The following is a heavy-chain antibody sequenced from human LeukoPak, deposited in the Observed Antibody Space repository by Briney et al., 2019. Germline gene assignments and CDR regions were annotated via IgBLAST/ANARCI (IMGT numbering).Heavy chain of an antibody. D-gene: IGHD2-15*01. CDR2: IYCSGST. J-gene: IGHJ4*02. CDR1: GGSISSSSYY. CDR3: ARVRYCSGGSCYLYYFDY. V-gene: IGHV4-39*07. Sequence: SETLSLTCTVSGGSISSSSYYWGWIRQPPGKGLEWIGSIYCSGSTYYNPSLKSRVTISVDTSKNQFSLKLSSVTAADTAVYYCARVRYCSGGSCYLYYFDYWGQGTLVTVSS.